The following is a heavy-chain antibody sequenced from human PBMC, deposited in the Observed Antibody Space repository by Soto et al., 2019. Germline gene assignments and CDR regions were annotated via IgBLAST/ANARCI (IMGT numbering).Heavy chain of an antibody. CDR3: ARVFPSYCGGDCSYFDS. V-gene: IGHV4-59*02. Sequence: SETLSLTCTVSGGSVNSYYWSWIRQPPGKRLEWIGYIFYSGSTKSNPSLKSRVTMSVDMSKNQFSLRLTSVTAADTAVYYCARVFPSYCGGDCSYFDSWGQGTLVTVSS. J-gene: IGHJ4*02. CDR2: IFYSGST. D-gene: IGHD2-21*02. CDR1: GGSVNSYY.